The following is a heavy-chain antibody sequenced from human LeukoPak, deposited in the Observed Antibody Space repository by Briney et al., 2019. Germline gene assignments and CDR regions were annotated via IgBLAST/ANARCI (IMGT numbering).Heavy chain of an antibody. CDR1: GFTFDDYA. D-gene: IGHD3-9*01. CDR2: INWNSVTI. J-gene: IGHJ4*02. CDR3: ARRKTGYYFDY. Sequence: GGSLRLSCAASGFTFDDYAMHWVRQAPGKGLEWVSGINWNSVTIAYADSVKGRFTISRDNAKNSLYLQMNSLRAEDTALYYCARRKTGYYFDYWGQGTLVTVSS. V-gene: IGHV3-9*01.